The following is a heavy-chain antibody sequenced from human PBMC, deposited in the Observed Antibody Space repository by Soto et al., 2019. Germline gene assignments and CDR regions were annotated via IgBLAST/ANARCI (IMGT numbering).Heavy chain of an antibody. J-gene: IGHJ4*02. V-gene: IGHV3-7*01. D-gene: IGHD3-10*01. Sequence: EVQLVESGGGLVQPGGSLRLSCAASGFTFSSYWMSWVRQAPGNGLEWVVNIKEEGSERYYVDSVKGRFTISRDTAKNSLYLQMNSLRAEDTAVYYCASATGADKEDYWGQGTLVTVSS. CDR1: GFTFSSYW. CDR3: ASATGADKEDY. CDR2: IKEEGSER.